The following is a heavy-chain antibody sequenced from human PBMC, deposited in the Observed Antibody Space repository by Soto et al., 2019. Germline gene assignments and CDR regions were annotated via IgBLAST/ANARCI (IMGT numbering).Heavy chain of an antibody. CDR1: GDSISSDNW. CDR2: IYRGTTP. Sequence: PSETLSLTCAVSGDSISSDNWWSWVRQPPEKGLEWIGEIYRGTTPTYDPSLESRVTISVDKSKNQFSLKLNSVTAADTAVYYCVKNGAYALEYWGQGTLVTVSS. J-gene: IGHJ4*02. CDR3: VKNGAYALEY. V-gene: IGHV4-4*02. D-gene: IGHD2-8*01.